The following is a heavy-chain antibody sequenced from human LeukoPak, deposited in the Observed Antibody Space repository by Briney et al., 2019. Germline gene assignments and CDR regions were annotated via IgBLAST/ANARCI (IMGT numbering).Heavy chain of an antibody. CDR3: ARGGAPGSGYAHFNN. CDR1: GGSITSYY. CDR2: IYYSGST. V-gene: IGHV4-59*01. Sequence: SETLSLTCTVSGGSITSYYWSWIRQPPGKGLEWIGYIYYSGSTNYNPSLKSRVTISLDTSKNQFSLILSSVTAADTAVYYCARGGAPGSGYAHFNNWGQGTLVTVSS. J-gene: IGHJ4*02. D-gene: IGHD5-12*01.